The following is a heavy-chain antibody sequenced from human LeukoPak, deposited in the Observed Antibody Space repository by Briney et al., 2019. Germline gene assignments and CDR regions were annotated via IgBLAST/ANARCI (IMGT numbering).Heavy chain of an antibody. CDR2: IYHSGST. J-gene: IGHJ6*03. D-gene: IGHD5-12*01. V-gene: IGHV4-39*07. CDR3: ARDKSGIVATPYYYYYYMDV. CDR1: GGSISSSSYY. Sequence: SETLSLTCTVSGGSISSSSYYWGWIRQPPGKGLEWIGSIYHSGSTYYNPSLKSRVTIAVETSKNQFSLKLSSVTAADKAVYYCARDKSGIVATPYYYYYYMDVWGKGTTVTISS.